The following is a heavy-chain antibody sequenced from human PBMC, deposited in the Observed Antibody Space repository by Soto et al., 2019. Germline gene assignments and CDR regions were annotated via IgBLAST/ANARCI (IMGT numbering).Heavy chain of an antibody. Sequence: ASVKVSCKASGYTFTDYHMHWVRQAPGQGLEWLGWINPKSGGTDFAQNFQGRVTMTRDTSISTVYMELSSLRSDDTAVYYCARGVLTYTYYDWFDPWGQGTLVTVSS. CDR3: ARGVLTYTYYDWFDP. CDR2: INPKSGGT. V-gene: IGHV1-2*02. J-gene: IGHJ5*02. CDR1: GYTFTDYH. D-gene: IGHD3-16*01.